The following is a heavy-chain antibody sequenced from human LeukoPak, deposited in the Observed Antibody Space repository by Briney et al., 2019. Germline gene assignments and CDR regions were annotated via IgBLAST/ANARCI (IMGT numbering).Heavy chain of an antibody. CDR2: INDSGST. J-gene: IGHJ6*03. V-gene: IGHV4-34*01. CDR1: GGSFSGYY. D-gene: IGHD3-10*01. Sequence: PSETLSLTCALYGGSFSGYYWTWIRQPPGKGLEWIGEINDSGSTNYNPSLKSRVTISVDTSKNQFSLKLSSVTAADTAMYYCARRVRGLIARYYMDVWDKGTTVTISS. CDR3: ARRVRGLIARYYMDV.